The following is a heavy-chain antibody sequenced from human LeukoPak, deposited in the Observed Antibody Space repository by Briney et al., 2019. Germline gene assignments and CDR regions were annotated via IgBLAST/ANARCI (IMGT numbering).Heavy chain of an antibody. CDR1: GYTLTELS. V-gene: IGHV1-24*01. D-gene: IGHD3-3*01. CDR2: FDPEDGET. CDR3: ARGQENYYDFWSGTTEGDDY. Sequence: ASVKVSCKVSGYTLTELSMHWVRQAPGKGLEWMGGFDPEDGETIYAQKFQGRVTMTEDTSTDTAYMELSSLRSEDTAVYYCARGQENYYDFWSGTTEGDDYWGQGTLVTVSS. J-gene: IGHJ4*02.